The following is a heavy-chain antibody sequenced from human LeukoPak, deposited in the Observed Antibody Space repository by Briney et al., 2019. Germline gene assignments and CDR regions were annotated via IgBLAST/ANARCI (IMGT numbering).Heavy chain of an antibody. CDR1: GFTFSSYW. CDR2: TKQDGREQ. J-gene: IGHJ3*01. CDR3: ARGAYYYNSGDAFDV. Sequence: PGGSLRLSRAASGFTFSSYWMSLVRQAPGEGPEWGANTKQDGREQNYVSSVKGRFTISRGNARNSLYLQMNSLRVEDTAVYYCARGAYYYNSGDAFDVWGQGTMVTVSS. D-gene: IGHD3-10*01. V-gene: IGHV3-7*01.